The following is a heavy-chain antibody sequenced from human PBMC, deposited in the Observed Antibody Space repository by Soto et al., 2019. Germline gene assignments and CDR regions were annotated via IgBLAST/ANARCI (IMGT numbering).Heavy chain of an antibody. J-gene: IGHJ4*02. CDR2: INGNGGST. CDR1: GFTFRNYW. V-gene: IGHV3-23*01. Sequence: QPGGSLRLSCAASGFTFRNYWMTWVRQVPGKGLEWVANINGNGGSTYYADSVKGRFTISRDNSKNTLYLQMNSLRVEDTAVYYCAKDRLGGNFDYWGQGTQVTVSS. CDR3: AKDRLGGNFDY.